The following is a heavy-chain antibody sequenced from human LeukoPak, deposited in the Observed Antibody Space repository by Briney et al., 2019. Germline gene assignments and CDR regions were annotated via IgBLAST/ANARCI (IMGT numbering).Heavy chain of an antibody. CDR1: GFTVSSNY. CDR3: ARAGSSGWYWVY. V-gene: IGHV3-53*01. Sequence: GGSLRLSCAPSGFTVSSNYMSWVRQAPGKGLEWVSVIYSGGSTYYADSVKGRFTISRDNSKNTLYLQMNSLRAEDTAVYYCARAGSSGWYWVYWGQGTLVTVSS. J-gene: IGHJ4*02. D-gene: IGHD6-19*01. CDR2: IYSGGST.